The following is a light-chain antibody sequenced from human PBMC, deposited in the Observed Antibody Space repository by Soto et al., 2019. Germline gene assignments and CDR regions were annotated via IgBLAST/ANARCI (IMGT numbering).Light chain of an antibody. V-gene: IGLV2-14*01. Sequence: QSVVTQPAPLSGAPWQAIPTSCTGNNSDVGGYNYVSWYQQHPGKAPKLMIYDVSNRPSGVSNRFSGSKSGNTASLTISGLQAEYEADYYCRSSTRSSTLSVFGIGRKVTV. J-gene: IGLJ1*01. CDR2: DVS. CDR3: RSSTRSSTLSV. CDR1: NSDVGGYNY.